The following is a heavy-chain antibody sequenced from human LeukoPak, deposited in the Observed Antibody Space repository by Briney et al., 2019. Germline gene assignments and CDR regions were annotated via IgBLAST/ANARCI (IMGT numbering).Heavy chain of an antibody. CDR1: GGPLTSYY. V-gene: IGHV4-59*01. D-gene: IGHD5-12*01. J-gene: IGHJ3*02. Sequence: SETLSLTCSVSGGPLTSYYWSWIRQPPGKGLEWIGFIYYRGSTNYNPSLESRVTISVDTSKSRFSLKLSSVTAADTAVYYCARDRYSGYDGFGAFDIWGQGTMVTVSS. CDR2: IYYRGST. CDR3: ARDRYSGYDGFGAFDI.